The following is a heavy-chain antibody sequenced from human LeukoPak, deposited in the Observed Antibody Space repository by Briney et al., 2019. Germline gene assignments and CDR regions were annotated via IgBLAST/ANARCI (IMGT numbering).Heavy chain of an antibody. D-gene: IGHD3-10*01. CDR2: LSGSGGGT. Sequence: GGSLRLSCAVFGLTLSNYGMSWVRQAPGKGLEWVAGLSGSGGGTNYADSVKGRFTISRDNAKNTLYLQMNSLRAEDTAVYFCAKRGVVIRVILVGFHKEAYYFDSWGQGALVTVSA. V-gene: IGHV3-23*01. CDR3: AKRGVVIRVILVGFHKEAYYFDS. J-gene: IGHJ4*02. CDR1: GLTLSNYG.